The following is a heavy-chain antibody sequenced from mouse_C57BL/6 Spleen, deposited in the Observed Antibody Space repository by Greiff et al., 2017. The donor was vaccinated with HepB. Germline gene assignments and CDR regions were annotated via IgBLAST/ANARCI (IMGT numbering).Heavy chain of an antibody. D-gene: IGHD1-1*01. CDR1: GYAFSSYW. V-gene: IGHV1-80*01. J-gene: IGHJ2*01. CDR2: IYPGDGDP. Sequence: VQLQQSGAELVKPGASVKISCKASGYAFSSYWMNWVQQRPGKGLEWIGQIYPGDGDPTYNGKFKGQATLTADKSSSTAYMQLSSLTSEGSAVYFGAREGTTLVATGYFDYWGQGTTLTVSS. CDR3: AREGTTLVATGYFDY.